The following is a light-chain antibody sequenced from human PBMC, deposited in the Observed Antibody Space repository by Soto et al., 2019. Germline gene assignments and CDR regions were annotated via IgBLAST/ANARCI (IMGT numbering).Light chain of an antibody. CDR3: QQYYSYPRT. J-gene: IGKJ1*01. CDR2: AAS. CDR1: QVIISY. Sequence: IHMTQSPSSLSTSFGDRVTITFLAIQVIISYLSCYQQKPGKAPKLLIYAASTLQSGVPSRFSGSGSGTDFTLTISCLQSEDFATYYCQQYYSYPRTFGQGTKVDI. V-gene: IGKV1-8*01.